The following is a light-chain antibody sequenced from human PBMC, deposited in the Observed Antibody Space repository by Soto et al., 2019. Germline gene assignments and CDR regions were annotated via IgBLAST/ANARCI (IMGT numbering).Light chain of an antibody. CDR2: DVT. CDR3: SSYTSTSTVI. J-gene: IGLJ2*01. V-gene: IGLV2-14*03. Sequence: QSALTQPASVSASPGQSITISCTGTYNDIGSYAYVAWYQHQPGNAPRLIIYDVTNRPSGTSHRFSGSRSGNTASLTISGLRAEDVATYFCSSYTSTSTVIFGGGTKVTVL. CDR1: YNDIGSYAY.